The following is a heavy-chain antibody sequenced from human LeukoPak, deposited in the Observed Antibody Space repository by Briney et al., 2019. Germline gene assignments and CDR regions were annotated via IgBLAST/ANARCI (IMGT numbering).Heavy chain of an antibody. V-gene: IGHV3-23*01. D-gene: IGHD3-10*01. Sequence: PGGSLRLSCAASGFTFSAYAMTWVRRAPGKGLEWVSGISGSGGSTYHADSVMGRLTISRDNSKNTLYLQMDSLRAEDTAVYYCARRSSHDFDYWGQGTLVSVSS. CDR2: ISGSGGST. CDR3: ARRSSHDFDY. CDR1: GFTFSAYA. J-gene: IGHJ4*02.